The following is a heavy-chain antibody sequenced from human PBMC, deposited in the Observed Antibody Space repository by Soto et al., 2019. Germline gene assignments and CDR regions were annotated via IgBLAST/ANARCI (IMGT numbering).Heavy chain of an antibody. Sequence: GSLRLSCAASGFTFSSYGMHWVRQAPGKGLEWVAVISYDGSTKYYADSVKGRFTISRDNSKNTLYLQMNSLRAEDTAVYYCAKPYYYDSSGYPPALDYWGQGTLVTVSS. J-gene: IGHJ4*02. CDR1: GFTFSSYG. CDR3: AKPYYYDSSGYPPALDY. V-gene: IGHV3-30*18. D-gene: IGHD3-22*01. CDR2: ISYDGSTK.